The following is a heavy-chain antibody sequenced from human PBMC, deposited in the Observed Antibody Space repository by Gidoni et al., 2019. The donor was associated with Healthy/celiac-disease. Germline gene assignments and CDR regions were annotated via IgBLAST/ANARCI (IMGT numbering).Heavy chain of an antibody. CDR3: ARGASSGWPFDY. V-gene: IGHV3-53*01. D-gene: IGHD6-19*01. Sequence: EVQLAEPGEGLIQPGGSLTLSCPASGFTVSSNYMSWVRQAPGKGLEWVSVIYSGGSTYDADSVKGRFTISRDNSKNTLYLQMNSLRAEDTAVYYCARGASSGWPFDYWGQGTLVTVSS. CDR1: GFTVSSNY. J-gene: IGHJ4*02. CDR2: IYSGGST.